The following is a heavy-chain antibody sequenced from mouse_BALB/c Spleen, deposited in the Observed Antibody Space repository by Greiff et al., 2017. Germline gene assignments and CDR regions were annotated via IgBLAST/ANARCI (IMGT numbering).Heavy chain of an antibody. CDR1: GFTFSSYT. V-gene: IGHV5-9*03. J-gene: IGHJ3*01. CDR3: ARSYSSWFAY. Sequence: EVQVVESGGGLVKPGGSLKLSCAASGFTFSSYTMSWVRQTPEKRLEWVATISSGGGNTYYPDSVKGRFTISRDNAKNNLYLQMSSLRSEDTALYYCARSYSSWFAYWGQGTLVTVSA. D-gene: IGHD2-10*01. CDR2: ISSGGGNT.